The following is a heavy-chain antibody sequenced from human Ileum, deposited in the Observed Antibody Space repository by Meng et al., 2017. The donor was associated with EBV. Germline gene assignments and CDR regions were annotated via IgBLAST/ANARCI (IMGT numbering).Heavy chain of an antibody. D-gene: IGHD2/OR15-2a*01. Sequence: HVQLAQVGVEGTKPGAAVKVSCKASGSCFINYAIHWVRQAPGQGLEWMGWRNAGNGNTKFSQTFQGRVSIRRDTSASTVYMELSSLRSEDTAVYYCARDLRYGLKLLPYYSDPWGQGTLVTVSS. J-gene: IGHJ5*02. CDR2: RNAGNGNT. CDR1: GSCFINYA. V-gene: IGHV1-3*01. CDR3: ARDLRYGLKLLPYYSDP.